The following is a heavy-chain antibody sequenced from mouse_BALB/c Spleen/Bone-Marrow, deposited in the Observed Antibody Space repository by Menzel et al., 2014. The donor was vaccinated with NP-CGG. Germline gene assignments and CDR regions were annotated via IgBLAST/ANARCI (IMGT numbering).Heavy chain of an antibody. Sequence: EVKLMESGGGLVQPGGSLKLSCAASGFDFSRYWMSWVRQAPGKGLEWIGEINPDSSTINYTPSLKDKFIISRDNARNALYLHMSKVRSEDTALYFCARLNYYGFFFVWGAGTTVTVSS. D-gene: IGHD1-1*01. CDR2: INPDSSTI. J-gene: IGHJ1*01. CDR3: ARLNYYGFFFV. CDR1: GFDFSRYW. V-gene: IGHV4-1*02.